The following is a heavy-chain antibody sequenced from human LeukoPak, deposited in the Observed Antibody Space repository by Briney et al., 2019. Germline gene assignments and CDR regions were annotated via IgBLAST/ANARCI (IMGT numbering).Heavy chain of an antibody. CDR2: IYSSGTT. CDR1: GDSISDGNYY. CDR3: AREVEKVWTGNWFDP. J-gene: IGHJ5*02. V-gene: IGHV4-61*02. D-gene: IGHD3/OR15-3a*01. Sequence: SETLSLTCTVSGDSISDGNYYWSWIRQPAGKGLEWIGRIYSSGTTNYNPSLKSRVTVSVDTSKNQFSLKLSSVTAADTAVYYCAREVEKVWTGNWFDPWGQGTLVTVSS.